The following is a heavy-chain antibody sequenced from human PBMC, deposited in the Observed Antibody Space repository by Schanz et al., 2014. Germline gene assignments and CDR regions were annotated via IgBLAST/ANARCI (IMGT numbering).Heavy chain of an antibody. J-gene: IGHJ4*02. CDR3: ARKVVATIGGYYDN. CDR1: GFSFGTYA. V-gene: IGHV3-23*01. CDR2: ISGSGGNT. Sequence: EVQLLESGGGLVQPGGSLRLSCAASGFSFGTYAMSWVRQAPGRGLEWVSIISGSGGNTYYADAVRGRFTISRDNAENTLFLQMNSLRAEDTAVYYCARKVVATIGGYYDNWGQGTLVIVSS. D-gene: IGHD5-12*01.